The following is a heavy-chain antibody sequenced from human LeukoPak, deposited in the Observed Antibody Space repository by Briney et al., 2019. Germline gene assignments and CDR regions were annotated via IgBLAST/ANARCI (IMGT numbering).Heavy chain of an antibody. CDR3: ARSPQWLLSSSNWFDP. V-gene: IGHV4-39*01. J-gene: IGHJ5*02. CDR2: IYYSGNT. CDR1: GGSISSSNYY. D-gene: IGHD3-3*01. Sequence: SETLSLTCTVSGGSISSSNYYWGWIRQPPGKGLEWIGSIYYSGNTYYNPSLKSRVTISVDTSKNKFSLKLNSVTAADTAVYYCARSPQWLLSSSNWFDPWGQGTLVTVSS.